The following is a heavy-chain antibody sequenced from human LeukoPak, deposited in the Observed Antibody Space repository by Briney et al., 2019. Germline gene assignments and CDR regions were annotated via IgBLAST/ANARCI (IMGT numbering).Heavy chain of an antibody. CDR3: RIVVVPAARG. CDR1: GFTFSSYG. D-gene: IGHD2-2*01. J-gene: IGHJ4*02. Sequence: HPGGSLRLSCAASGFTFSSYGMHWVRQAPGKGLEWVAFIRYDGSNKYYADSVKGRFTISRDNSKNTLYLQMNSLRAEDTAVYYCRIVVVPAARGWGQGTLVTVSS. CDR2: IRYDGSNK. V-gene: IGHV3-30*02.